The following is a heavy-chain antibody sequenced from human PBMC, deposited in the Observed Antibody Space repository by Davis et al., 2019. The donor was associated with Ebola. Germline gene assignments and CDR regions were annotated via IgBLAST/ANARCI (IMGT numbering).Heavy chain of an antibody. CDR3: AGEVSTTEFDY. D-gene: IGHD1-1*01. Sequence: GESLKISCAASGFTFSSYTMHWVRQAPGKGLEWVAVILYDGLSEYYADSVKGRFTISRDNSYNTLYLQMNGLRAEDTAVYYCAGEVSTTEFDYWGQGILVTVSS. J-gene: IGHJ4*02. CDR2: ILYDGLSE. V-gene: IGHV3-30*04. CDR1: GFTFSSYT.